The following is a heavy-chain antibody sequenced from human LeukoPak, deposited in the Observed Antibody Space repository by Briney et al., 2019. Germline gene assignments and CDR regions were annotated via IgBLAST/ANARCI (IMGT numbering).Heavy chain of an antibody. V-gene: IGHV3-23*01. CDR1: GFTFSSSA. Sequence: PGGSLRLSWEASGFTFSSSAMTWVRQAPGEGLEWVSTISGSGGNTYYADSVRGRFTISRDNSKNTLYLQMNRLRAEDTAIYYCAKDKYCSDGSCVDAFDIWGQGTMVTVSS. CDR2: ISGSGGNT. J-gene: IGHJ3*02. CDR3: AKDKYCSDGSCVDAFDI. D-gene: IGHD2-15*01.